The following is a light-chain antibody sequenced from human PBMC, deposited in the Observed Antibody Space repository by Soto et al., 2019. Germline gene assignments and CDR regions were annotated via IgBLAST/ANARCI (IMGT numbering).Light chain of an antibody. J-gene: IGKJ1*01. Sequence: DIQLTQTPSTLSASVGDEVTITCRASQTISRWLAWYQQKPGKAPKLLIYKASTLKSGVPSRFSGSGSGTDFTLTISSLQPEDFATYYCQQSYSRGTFGQGTKVDIK. CDR2: KAS. CDR1: QTISRW. CDR3: QQSYSRGT. V-gene: IGKV1-5*03.